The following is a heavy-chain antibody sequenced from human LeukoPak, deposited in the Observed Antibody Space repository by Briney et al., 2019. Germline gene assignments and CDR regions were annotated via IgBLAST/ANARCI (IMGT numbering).Heavy chain of an antibody. Sequence: EASVKVSCKASGYTFTGYYMHWVRQAPGQGLEWMGWINPNSGGTNYAQKFQGRVTMTRDTSISTAYMELSRLRSDDTAVYYCARGGYYGSGNDFRFDPWGQGTLVTVSS. CDR3: ARGGYYGSGNDFRFDP. CDR1: GYTFTGYY. D-gene: IGHD3-10*01. CDR2: INPNSGGT. J-gene: IGHJ5*02. V-gene: IGHV1-2*02.